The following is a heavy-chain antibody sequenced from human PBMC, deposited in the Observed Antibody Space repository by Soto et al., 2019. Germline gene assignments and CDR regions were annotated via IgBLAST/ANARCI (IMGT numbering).Heavy chain of an antibody. CDR2: ISGTGIDI. J-gene: IGHJ4*01. CDR3: ARERVVNYTDYYFDY. Sequence: EVQLVESGGGLVEPGGSLRLSCAASGFDFYYYNMNWVRQAPGRGLEWVSSISGTGIDIHFADSVKGRFVISRDNAKTSLYLQMNSLRPEDTAVYYCARERVVNYTDYYFDYWGHGTLSPSPQ. CDR1: GFDFYYYN. D-gene: IGHD3-16*02. V-gene: IGHV3-21*01.